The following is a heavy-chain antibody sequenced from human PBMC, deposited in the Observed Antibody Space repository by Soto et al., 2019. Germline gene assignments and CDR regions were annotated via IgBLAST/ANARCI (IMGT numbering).Heavy chain of an antibody. D-gene: IGHD2-2*01. CDR3: ARDVSPDIVVSYWFDP. CDR2: IWFDGGNR. Sequence: HPGGSLRLSCAASGFTFSNYAMHWVRQAPGKGLEWVAVIWFDGGNRYYADSVKGRFTISRDNSKNTLYLQMNSLRVEDTAVYYCARDVSPDIVVSYWFDPWGQGTLVTVSS. CDR1: GFTFSNYA. V-gene: IGHV3-33*01. J-gene: IGHJ5*02.